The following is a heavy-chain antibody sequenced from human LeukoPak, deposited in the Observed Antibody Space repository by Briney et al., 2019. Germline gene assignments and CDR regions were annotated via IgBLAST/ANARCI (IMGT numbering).Heavy chain of an antibody. CDR1: GGSISSYY. Sequence: TSETLSLTCTVSGGSISSYYWSWIRQPPGKGLEWIGYIYYSGSTNYNPSLKSRVTISVDTSKNQFSLKLSSVTAADMAVYYCARDGAYYDSSGFLDYWGQGTLVTVSS. CDR3: ARDGAYYDSSGFLDY. D-gene: IGHD3-22*01. CDR2: IYYSGST. V-gene: IGHV4-59*01. J-gene: IGHJ4*02.